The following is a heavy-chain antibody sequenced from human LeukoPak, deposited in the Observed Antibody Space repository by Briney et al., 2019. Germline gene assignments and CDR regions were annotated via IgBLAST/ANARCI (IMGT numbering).Heavy chain of an antibody. CDR1: GGSFSGYY. CDR3: ARGQRGGFLEWLFPSNWFDP. V-gene: IGHV4-34*01. Sequence: SETLSLTCAVYGGSFSGYYRSWIRQPPGKGLEWIGEINHSGSTNYNPSLKSRVTISVDTSKNQFSLKLSSVTAADTAVYYCARGQRGGFLEWLFPSNWFDPWGQGTLVTVSS. CDR2: INHSGST. D-gene: IGHD3-3*01. J-gene: IGHJ5*02.